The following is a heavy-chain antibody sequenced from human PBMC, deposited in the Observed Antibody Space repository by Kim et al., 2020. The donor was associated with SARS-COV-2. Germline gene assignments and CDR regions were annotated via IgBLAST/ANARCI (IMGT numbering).Heavy chain of an antibody. CDR2: IYYSGST. CDR3: ARQATYRIWSLDY. D-gene: IGHD3-3*01. V-gene: IGHV4-39*01. J-gene: IGHJ4*02. CDR1: GGSISSSSYY. Sequence: SETLSLTCTVSGGSISSSSYYWGWIRQPPGKGLEWIGSIYYSGSTYYNPSLKSRVTISVDTSKNQFSLKLSSVTAADTAVYYCARQATYRIWSLDYWGQGTLVTVSS.